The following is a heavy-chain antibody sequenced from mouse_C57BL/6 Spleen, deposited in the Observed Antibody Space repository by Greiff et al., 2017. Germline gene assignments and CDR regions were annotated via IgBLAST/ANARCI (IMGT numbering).Heavy chain of an antibody. V-gene: IGHV1-72*01. Sequence: VQLQQPGAELVKPGASVKLSCKASGYTFTSYWMHWVKQRPGRGLEWIGRIDPSSGGTKYNEKFKSKATLTVDKSSSTAYMQLSSLTSEDSAVNYCARDSSYCPCFDDWGQGTTLTVSA. CDR1: GYTFTSYW. J-gene: IGHJ2*01. CDR2: IDPSSGGT. D-gene: IGHD1-3*01. CDR3: ARDSSYCPCFDD.